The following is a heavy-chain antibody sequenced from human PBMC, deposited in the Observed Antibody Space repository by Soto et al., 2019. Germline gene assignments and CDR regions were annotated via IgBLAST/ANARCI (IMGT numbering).Heavy chain of an antibody. Sequence: SGFPFSSYSMNWVRQAPGKGLEWVSSISSSSSYIYYADSVKGRFTISRDNAKNSLYLQMNSLRAEDTAVYYCASSRDYDFWSGYYTHFDYWGQGTLVTVSS. J-gene: IGHJ4*02. V-gene: IGHV3-21*01. D-gene: IGHD3-3*01. CDR3: ASSRDYDFWSGYYTHFDY. CDR1: GFPFSSYS. CDR2: ISSSSSYI.